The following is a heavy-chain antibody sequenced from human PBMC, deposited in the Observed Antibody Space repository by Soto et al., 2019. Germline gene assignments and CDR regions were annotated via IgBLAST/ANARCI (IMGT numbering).Heavy chain of an antibody. D-gene: IGHD1-26*01. V-gene: IGHV1-3*01. CDR2: INGGNGDT. J-gene: IGHJ4*02. Sequence: VQLVQSEAEVKKPGASVKVSCKASGYTLSSYGIHWVRQAPGQRLEWMGWINGGNGDTMYAQKFQDRVTMTRGTSANTAYMEVSSLAFKDTAVYYCARGRSLFRAGDTSVNFFDYWGQGTLVTVSS. CDR1: GYTLSSYG. CDR3: ARGRSLFRAGDTSVNFFDY.